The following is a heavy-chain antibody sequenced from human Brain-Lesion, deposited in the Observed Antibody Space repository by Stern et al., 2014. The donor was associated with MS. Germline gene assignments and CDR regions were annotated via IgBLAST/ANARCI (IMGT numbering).Heavy chain of an antibody. Sequence: VHLVESGPGLVKPSQTLSLSCTVSGGSISSGGYYWSWIRQPAGKGLEWIGRIFNSGSTSYTPSLKSRVTISIDTSKNKFSLRLNSMTAADTAVYYCARGRVVPGFQYYATDVWGQGTTVIVSS. CDR2: IFNSGST. CDR1: GGSISSGGYY. V-gene: IGHV4-61*02. D-gene: IGHD2-2*01. CDR3: ARGRVVPGFQYYATDV. J-gene: IGHJ6*02.